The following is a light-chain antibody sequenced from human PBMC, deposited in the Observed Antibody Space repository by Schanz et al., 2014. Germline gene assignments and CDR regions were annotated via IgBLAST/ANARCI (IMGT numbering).Light chain of an antibody. CDR1: SSDVGGYNY. CDR2: DVN. V-gene: IGLV2-14*01. Sequence: QSALTQPASVSGSPGQSITISCTGTSSDVGGYNYVSWYQQNPGKAPKFIIYDVNNRPSGVSNRFSGSKSGNTASLTISGLQAEDEADYYCGSYTSSSTWVFGGGTKLTVL. CDR3: GSYTSSSTWV. J-gene: IGLJ3*02.